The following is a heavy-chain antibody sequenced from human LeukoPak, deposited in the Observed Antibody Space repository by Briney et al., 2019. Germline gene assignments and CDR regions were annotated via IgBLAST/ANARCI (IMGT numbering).Heavy chain of an antibody. CDR3: ARESITMVRGAH. D-gene: IGHD3-10*01. J-gene: IGHJ4*02. CDR2: IYTSGST. CDR1: GGSISSGSYY. V-gene: IGHV4-61*02. Sequence: PSETLSLTCTVSGGSISSGSYYWSWIRQPAGKGLEWIGRIYTSGSTNYNPSLKSRVTISVDTSKNQFSLKLSSVTAADTAVYYCARESITMVRGAHWGQGTLVTVSS.